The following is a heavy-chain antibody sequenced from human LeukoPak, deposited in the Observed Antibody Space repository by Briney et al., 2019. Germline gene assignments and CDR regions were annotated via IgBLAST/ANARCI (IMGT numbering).Heavy chain of an antibody. CDR2: TYYRSKWYN. J-gene: IGHJ6*03. CDR1: GDSVSSNSAA. Sequence: PSQTLSLTCAISGDSVSSNSAAWNWIRQSPSRGLEWLGRTYYRSKWYNDYAVSVKSRITINPDTSKNQFSLKLSSVTAADTAVYYCVRDRITMVRGTNYYYYYMDVWGKGTTVTISS. V-gene: IGHV6-1*01. D-gene: IGHD3-10*01. CDR3: VRDRITMVRGTNYYYYYMDV.